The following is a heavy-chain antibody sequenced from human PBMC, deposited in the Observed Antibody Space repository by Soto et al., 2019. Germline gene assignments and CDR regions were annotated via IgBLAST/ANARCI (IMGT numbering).Heavy chain of an antibody. CDR3: ASMGYQYGSGSHPLDS. J-gene: IGHJ4*02. V-gene: IGHV4-59*08. D-gene: IGHD3-10*01. CDR1: GGFISSYY. Sequence: QVQLQESGAGLVKPSETLSLTCTVSGGFISSYYWNWIRQPPGKGLEWIGYVYHGGSTIYNPSLKSRLTISVDTSKNQFSLNLRSVTAADTAVYYCASMGYQYGSGSHPLDSWGQGTLVSVSS. CDR2: VYHGGST.